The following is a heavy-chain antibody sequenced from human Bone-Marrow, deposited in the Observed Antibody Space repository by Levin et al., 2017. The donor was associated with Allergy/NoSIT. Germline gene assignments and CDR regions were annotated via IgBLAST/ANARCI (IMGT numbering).Heavy chain of an antibody. V-gene: IGHV3-23*01. J-gene: IGHJ5*02. Sequence: PSGGSLRLSCAVSGLSLSSNAMSWVRQAPGKGLEWVSGISGSGYATYYADSVKGRFTISRDTSKNTLFLQMESLRAEDTAVYYCAIDHSGYYGPWGQGTLVSVSS. CDR3: AIDHSGYYGP. D-gene: IGHD3-22*01. CDR1: GLSLSSNA. CDR2: ISGSGYAT.